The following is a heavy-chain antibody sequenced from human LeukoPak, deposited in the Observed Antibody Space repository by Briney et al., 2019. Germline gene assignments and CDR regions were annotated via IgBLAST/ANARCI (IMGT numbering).Heavy chain of an antibody. V-gene: IGHV3-30*01. CDR1: GFTFSSYA. J-gene: IGHJ5*02. CDR2: ISYDGSNK. D-gene: IGHD3-10*01. Sequence: GGSLRLSCAASGFTFSSYAMHWVRQAPGKGLEWVAVISYDGSNKYYADSVKGRFTISRDNSKNTLYLQMNSLRAGDTAVYYCARAYYYGSGSKDNWFDPWGQGTLVTVSS. CDR3: ARAYYYGSGSKDNWFDP.